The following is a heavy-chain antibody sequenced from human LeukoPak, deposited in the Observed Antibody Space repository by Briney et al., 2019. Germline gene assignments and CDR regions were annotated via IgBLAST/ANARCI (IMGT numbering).Heavy chain of an antibody. V-gene: IGHV3-9*01. D-gene: IGHD2-2*02. J-gene: IGHJ4*02. CDR1: GFTFDDYA. Sequence: QPGRSLRLSCAASGFTFDDYAMHWVRQAPGKGLEWVSGISWNSGKIGYADFVKGRFTISRDNAKNSLYLQMNSLRAEDTALYYCAKDDCSSTSCYISRGGYLIDYWGQGTLVTVSS. CDR3: AKDDCSSTSCYISRGGYLIDY. CDR2: ISWNSGKI.